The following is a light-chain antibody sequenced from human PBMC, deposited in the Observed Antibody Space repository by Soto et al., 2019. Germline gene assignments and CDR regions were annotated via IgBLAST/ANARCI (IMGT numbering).Light chain of an antibody. V-gene: IGLV2-14*01. CDR1: SSDIGAYNY. J-gene: IGLJ1*01. CDR2: EVS. CDR3: SSYTGSSTPYV. Sequence: QSVLTQSASVSGSPGQSITISCTGTSSDIGAYNYVSWYQQHPGKAPKLMIYEVSNRPSGVSNRFSGSKSGNTASLTISGLQDEDEAEYHCSSYTGSSTPYVFGTGTKLTVL.